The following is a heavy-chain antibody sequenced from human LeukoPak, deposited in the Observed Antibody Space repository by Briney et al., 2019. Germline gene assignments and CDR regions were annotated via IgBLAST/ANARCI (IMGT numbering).Heavy chain of an antibody. CDR3: ARTYYDSSGYYY. Sequence: GXSLRXXCAASGFTFSSYEMNWVRQAPGKGLEWVSYISSSGSTIYYADSVKGRFTISRDNAKNSLYLQMNSLRAEDTAVYYCARTYYDSSGYYYWGQGTLVTVSS. CDR2: ISSSGSTI. CDR1: GFTFSSYE. J-gene: IGHJ4*02. D-gene: IGHD3-22*01. V-gene: IGHV3-48*03.